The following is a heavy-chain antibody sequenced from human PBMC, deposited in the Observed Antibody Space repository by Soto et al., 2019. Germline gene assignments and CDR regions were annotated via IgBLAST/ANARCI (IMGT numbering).Heavy chain of an antibody. CDR2: ISPIFGTA. D-gene: IGHD1-7*01. CDR3: ARDQPRRNWNYDSYYYYYGMDV. Sequence: QVQLVQSGAEVKKPGSSVKVSCKASGGTFSSYAISWVRQAPGQGLEWMGGISPIFGTANYAQKFQGRVTITADESTSTAYMELSSLRSEDTAVYYCARDQPRRNWNYDSYYYYYGMDVWGQGTTVTVSS. J-gene: IGHJ6*02. V-gene: IGHV1-69*01. CDR1: GGTFSSYA.